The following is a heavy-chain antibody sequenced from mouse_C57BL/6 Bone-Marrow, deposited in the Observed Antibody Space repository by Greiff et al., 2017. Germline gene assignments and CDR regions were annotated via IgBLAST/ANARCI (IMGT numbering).Heavy chain of an antibody. CDR3: ARRGDYYFPWLAY. V-gene: IGHV1-52*01. CDR2: IDPSDSDT. D-gene: IGHD1-1*01. J-gene: IGHJ3*01. CDR1: GYTFTSYW. Sequence: VQLQQPGAELVRPGSSVKLSCKASGYTFTSYWMHWVKQRPIQGLEWIGNIDPSDSDTHYNQKFKDKATLTVDKSSSTAYMQLSSLTSEDSAVYDCARRGDYYFPWLAYWGQGTLVTVSA.